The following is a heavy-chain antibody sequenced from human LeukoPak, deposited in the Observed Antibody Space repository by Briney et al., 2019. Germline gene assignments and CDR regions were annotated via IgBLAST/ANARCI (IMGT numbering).Heavy chain of an antibody. CDR3: ARGAAAGPKIFDY. D-gene: IGHD6-13*01. Sequence: GGSLRLSCEASGFTFSSYSMNWVRQAPGKGLEWVSSISSSSSYIYYADSVKGRFTISRDNAKNSLYLQMNSLRAEDTAVYYCARGAAAGPKIFDYWGQGTLVTVSS. CDR2: ISSSSSYI. V-gene: IGHV3-21*01. CDR1: GFTFSSYS. J-gene: IGHJ4*02.